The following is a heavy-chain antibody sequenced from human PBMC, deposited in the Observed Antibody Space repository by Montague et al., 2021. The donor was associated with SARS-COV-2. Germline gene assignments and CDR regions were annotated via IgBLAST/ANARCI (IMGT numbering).Heavy chain of an antibody. V-gene: IGHV4-61*01. CDR2: IYYSGST. D-gene: IGHD6-13*01. CDR3: ARVSSSCYGVSYYYYGMDV. J-gene: IGHJ6*02. Sequence: SETLSLTCTVSGGSVSSGSYYWSWIRQPPGKGLEWIGYIYYSGSTNYXPSLKSRVTISVDTSKNQFSLKLSSVTAADTAVYYCARVSSSCYGVSYYYYGMDVWGQGTTVTVSS. CDR1: GGSVSSGSYY.